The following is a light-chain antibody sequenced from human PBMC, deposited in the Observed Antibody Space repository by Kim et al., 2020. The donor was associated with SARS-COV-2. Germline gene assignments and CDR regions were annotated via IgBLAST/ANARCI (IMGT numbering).Light chain of an antibody. CDR2: EVS. V-gene: IGKV2D-29*01. J-gene: IGKJ2*03. CDR3: MQGLQRLYS. Sequence: LVMTQTPLSLSVTPGQPASISCKSSQSLLHSDGKISLYWYLQKPGQPPQLLIYEVSKRFSGVPERFSGSGSGTDFTLKISRVEAEYVGLYYCMQGLQRLYSFGQGTKLEI. CDR1: QSLLHSDGKIS.